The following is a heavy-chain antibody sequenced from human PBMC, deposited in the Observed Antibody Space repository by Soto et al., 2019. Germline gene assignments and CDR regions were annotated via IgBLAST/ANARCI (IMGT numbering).Heavy chain of an antibody. CDR3: ARAKQHDYGLRGPNMA. D-gene: IGHD4-17*01. V-gene: IGHV4-34*01. CDR1: GGSFSGYY. J-gene: IGHJ5*02. CDR2: INHSGST. Sequence: SETLSLTCAVYGGSFSGYYWSWIRQPPGKGLEWIGEINHSGSTNYNPSLKSRVTISVDTSKNQFSLKLSSVTAADTAVYYCARAKQHDYGLRGPNMAWGQGTLVTVSS.